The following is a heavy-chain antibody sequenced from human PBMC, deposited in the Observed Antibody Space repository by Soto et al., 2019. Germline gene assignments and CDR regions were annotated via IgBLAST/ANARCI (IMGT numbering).Heavy chain of an antibody. Sequence: QVQLQESGPGLVKPSQTLSLTCTVSGGSISSGDYYWSWIRQPPGKGLEWIGYIYYSGSTYYNPSLKSRVTISVDTSKNQFSLKLSSVTAAATAVYYCARGDIVVVVAATPWFDPWGQGTLVTVSS. CDR3: ARGDIVVVVAATPWFDP. V-gene: IGHV4-30-4*01. CDR1: GGSISSGDYY. CDR2: IYYSGST. D-gene: IGHD2-15*01. J-gene: IGHJ5*02.